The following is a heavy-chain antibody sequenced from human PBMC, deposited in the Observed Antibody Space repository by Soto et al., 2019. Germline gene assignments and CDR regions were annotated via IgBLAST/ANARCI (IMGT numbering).Heavy chain of an antibody. V-gene: IGHV4-61*01. J-gene: IGHJ6*02. D-gene: IGHD3-3*01. Sequence: QVQLQESGPGLVKPSETLSLTCTVSGGSVSSGSYYWSWIRQPPGKGLEWIGYIYYSGSTNYNPSLKSRVTISVDTSKNPFSLKLSSVTAADTAVYYCARDAYYDFWSGSNTANYYYYGMDVWGQGTTVTVSS. CDR1: GGSVSSGSYY. CDR2: IYYSGST. CDR3: ARDAYYDFWSGSNTANYYYYGMDV.